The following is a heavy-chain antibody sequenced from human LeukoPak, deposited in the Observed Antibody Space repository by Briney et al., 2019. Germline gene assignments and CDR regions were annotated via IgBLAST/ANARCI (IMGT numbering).Heavy chain of an antibody. CDR3: ASSSSITMNPHY. J-gene: IGHJ4*02. CDR2: ISSNGGST. V-gene: IGHV3-64*01. D-gene: IGHD3-22*01. CDR1: GFTFSSYA. Sequence: GSLNLSCAASGFTFSSYAMHWVRQAPGKGLEYVSAISSNGGSTYYANSVKGRFTISRDNSKNTLYLQMGSLRAEDMAVYYCASSSSITMNPHYWGQGALVTVSS.